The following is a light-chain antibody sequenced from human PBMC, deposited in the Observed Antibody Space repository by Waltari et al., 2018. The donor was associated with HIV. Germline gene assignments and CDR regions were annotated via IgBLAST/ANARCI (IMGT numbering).Light chain of an antibody. Sequence: DIQMTQSPSSLSASVGDSVSITCRASQSVSNKVIWYQQKPGKAPKVLIYDASSLQSGVPSRSGGSGSGTDFTLTINSLQPDDFATYFCQQSYSSPQTFGPGTKVDIK. CDR3: QQSYSSPQT. CDR2: DAS. J-gene: IGKJ3*01. V-gene: IGKV1-39*01. CDR1: QSVSNK.